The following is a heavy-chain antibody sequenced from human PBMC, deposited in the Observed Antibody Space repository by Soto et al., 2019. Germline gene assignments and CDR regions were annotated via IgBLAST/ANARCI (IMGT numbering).Heavy chain of an antibody. V-gene: IGHV5-10-1*01. CDR2: VDPRDSYT. Sequence: GESLKISCKGSGYSFTTFWITWVRQMPGKGLEWMGTVDPRDSYTNYSPSFQGHVTISADKSISTACLQWSSLKASDTAIYYCGRQYCTTTTCHGWFDPWGQGTLVTVSS. CDR3: GRQYCTTTTCHGWFDP. CDR1: GYSFTTFW. J-gene: IGHJ5*02. D-gene: IGHD2-8*01.